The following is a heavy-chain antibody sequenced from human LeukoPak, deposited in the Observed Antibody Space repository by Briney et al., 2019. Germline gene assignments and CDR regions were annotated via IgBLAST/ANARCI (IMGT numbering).Heavy chain of an antibody. J-gene: IGHJ6*03. CDR2: FDPEDGET. CDR1: GYTLTELS. V-gene: IGHV1-24*01. Sequence: ASVKVSCKVSGYTLTELSMHWVRQAPGKGLEWMGGFDPEDGETIYAQKLQGRVTMTEDTSTDTAYMELSSLRSEDTTVYYCATSAAVAGTAYYYYYMDVWGKGTTVTVSS. CDR3: ATSAAVAGTAYYYYYMDV. D-gene: IGHD6-19*01.